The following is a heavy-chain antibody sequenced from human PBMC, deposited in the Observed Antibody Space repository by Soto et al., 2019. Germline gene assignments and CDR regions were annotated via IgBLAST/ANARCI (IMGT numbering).Heavy chain of an antibody. Sequence: GGSLRLSCAASGFTFSSYAMSWVRQAPGKGLEWVSIISASGGTTYYADSVKGRFTISRDNSKNTLYLQMNSLRAEDTAVYYCAKGAAAGMRYYGMDVWGQGTTVTVSS. D-gene: IGHD6-13*01. CDR1: GFTFSSYA. CDR2: ISASGGTT. CDR3: AKGAAAGMRYYGMDV. J-gene: IGHJ6*02. V-gene: IGHV3-23*01.